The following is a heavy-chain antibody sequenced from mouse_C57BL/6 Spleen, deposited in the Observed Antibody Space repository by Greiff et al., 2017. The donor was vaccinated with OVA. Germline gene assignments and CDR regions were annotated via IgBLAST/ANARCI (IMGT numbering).Heavy chain of an antibody. J-gene: IGHJ3*01. V-gene: IGHV1-53*01. CDR1: GYTLTSYW. CDR2: INPSNGGT. Sequence: QVQLQQPGTELVKPGASVKLSCKASGYTLTSYWMHWVKQRPGQGLEWIGNINPSNGGTNYNEKFKSKATLTVDKSSSTAYMQLSSLTSEDSAVYYCASAAQATTAWFAYWGQGTLVTVSA. CDR3: ASAAQATTAWFAY. D-gene: IGHD3-2*02.